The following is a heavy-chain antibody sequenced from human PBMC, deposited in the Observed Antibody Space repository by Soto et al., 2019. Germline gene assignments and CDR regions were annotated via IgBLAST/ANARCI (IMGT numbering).Heavy chain of an antibody. CDR1: GYTFTSYA. V-gene: IGHV1-3*01. CDR2: INAGNGNT. J-gene: IGHJ5*02. D-gene: IGHD2-2*01. Sequence: AASVKVSCKASGYTFTSYAMHWVRQAPGQRLEWMGWINAGNGNTKYSQKFQGRVTITRDTSASTAYMELSSLRSEDTAVYYCAGNGGYCSSTRCYPWFDPWGQGTLVTVSS. CDR3: AGNGGYCSSTRCYPWFDP.